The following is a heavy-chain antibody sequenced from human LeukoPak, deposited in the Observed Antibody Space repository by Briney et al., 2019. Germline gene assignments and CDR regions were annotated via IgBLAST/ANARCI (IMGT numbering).Heavy chain of an antibody. CDR2: ISAYNGNT. D-gene: IGHD4-17*01. J-gene: IGHJ6*03. CDR1: SYTFSNYG. Sequence: GASVKVSCKASSYTFSNYGISWVRQAPGQGLEWMGWISAYNGNTNYAQKFQGRVTMTTDTSTSTAYVELRSLRSDDTAVYYCARGMSDYGDYAYYCYMDVWGKGTTVTVSS. V-gene: IGHV1-18*01. CDR3: ARGMSDYGDYAYYCYMDV.